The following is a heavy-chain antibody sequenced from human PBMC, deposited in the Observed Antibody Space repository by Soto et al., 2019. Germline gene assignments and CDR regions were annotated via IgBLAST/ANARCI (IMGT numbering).Heavy chain of an antibody. D-gene: IGHD2-21*02. CDR2: IDYSGST. J-gene: IGHJ6*02. CDR1: GGSISSYY. Sequence: QVQLQESGPGLVKPSETLSLTCTVSGGSISSYYWSWIRQPPGKGLEWIGYIDYSGSTNYNPSLKSRDTISVDTSKNPFSLKLSSLTAADTAVYYCARVVVVAGGGMDVWGQGTTVTVSS. CDR3: ARVVVVAGGGMDV. V-gene: IGHV4-59*01.